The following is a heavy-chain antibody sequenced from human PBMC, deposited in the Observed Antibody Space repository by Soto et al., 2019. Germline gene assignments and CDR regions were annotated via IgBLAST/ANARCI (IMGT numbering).Heavy chain of an antibody. CDR1: GGSISSYY. CDR2: IYYIGST. CDR3: ARGSSSSLLNYYYYYYMDV. Sequence: SETLSLTCTVSGGSISSYYWSWIRQPPGKGLEWIGYIYYIGSTNYNPSLKSRVTISVDTSKNHFSLKLSSVTAADTAVYYCARGSSSSLLNYYYYYYMDVWGKGTTVTVSS. V-gene: IGHV4-59*01. J-gene: IGHJ6*03. D-gene: IGHD6-6*01.